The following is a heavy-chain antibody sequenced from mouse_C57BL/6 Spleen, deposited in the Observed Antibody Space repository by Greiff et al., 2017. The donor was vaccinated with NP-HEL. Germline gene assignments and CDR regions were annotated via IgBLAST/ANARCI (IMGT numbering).Heavy chain of an antibody. D-gene: IGHD1-1*01. CDR1: GYTFTSYW. J-gene: IGHJ2*01. Sequence: VQLQQSGTVLARPGASVKMSCKTSGYTFTSYWMHWVKQRPGQGLEWIGAIYPGNSDTSYNQKFKGKAKLTAVTSASTAYMELSSLTNEDSAVYYCTRENYGSSYAFDDWGQGTTLTVSS. V-gene: IGHV1-5*01. CDR3: TRENYGSSYAFDD. CDR2: IYPGNSDT.